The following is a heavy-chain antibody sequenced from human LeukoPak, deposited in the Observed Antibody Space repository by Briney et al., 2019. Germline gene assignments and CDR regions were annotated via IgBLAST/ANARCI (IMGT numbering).Heavy chain of an antibody. D-gene: IGHD2-15*01. CDR3: ARDLYCSGGSCYRWFDP. J-gene: IGHJ5*02. CDR1: GYSISSGYY. Sequence: SETLSLTCTVSGYSISSGYYWGWIRQPPGKGLEWIGSIYHSGSTYYNPSLKSRVTILVDTSKNQFSLKLSSVTAADTAVYYCARDLYCSGGSCYRWFDPWGQGTLVTVSS. V-gene: IGHV4-38-2*02. CDR2: IYHSGST.